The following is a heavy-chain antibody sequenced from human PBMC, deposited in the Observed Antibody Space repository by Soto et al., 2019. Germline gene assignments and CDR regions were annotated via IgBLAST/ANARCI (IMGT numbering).Heavy chain of an antibody. V-gene: IGHV3-74*02. CDR1: GFTFSDSW. J-gene: IGHJ4*02. CDR3: ARVAVARRGIDN. D-gene: IGHD6-19*01. Sequence: EVQLVESGGGLLQPGGSLRLSCAASGFTFSDSWMHWVRQAPGKGLVWVSRIRGDGLDTNYADSVKCRFTISSDNAKKTVYLQMNSLRAEDTGVYYCARVAVARRGIDNWGQGALVTVSS. CDR2: IRGDGLDT.